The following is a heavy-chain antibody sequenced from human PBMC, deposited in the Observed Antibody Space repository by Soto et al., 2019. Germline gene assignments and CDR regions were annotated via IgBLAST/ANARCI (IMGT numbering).Heavy chain of an antibody. J-gene: IGHJ3*02. CDR1: GGTFSSYA. Sequence: SVKVSCKASGGTFSSYAISWVRQAPGQGLEWMGGIIPIFGTANYAQKFQGRVTITADESTSTANKKLSSLRSEDTAVYYCSRVSYDSSGYYDSQNAFDIWGQGTMVTVSS. CDR2: IIPIFGTA. V-gene: IGHV1-69*13. D-gene: IGHD3-22*01. CDR3: SRVSYDSSGYYDSQNAFDI.